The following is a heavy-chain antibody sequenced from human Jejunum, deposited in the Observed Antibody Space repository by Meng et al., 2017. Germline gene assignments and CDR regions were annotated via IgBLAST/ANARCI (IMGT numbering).Heavy chain of an antibody. CDR3: ARAAVGWYNWFDP. J-gene: IGHJ5*02. V-gene: IGHV1-2*06. Sequence: QVHLVQVGTEVKKPGASVKVSCKASGYTFSDYYINWVRQAPGQGLEWMGRINPKSGATAYAQRFQGRVTMTSDTSISAVYLELTSLTSDDTAVYYCARAAVGWYNWFDPWGQGTLVTVSS. D-gene: IGHD6-19*01. CDR1: GYTFSDYY. CDR2: INPKSGAT.